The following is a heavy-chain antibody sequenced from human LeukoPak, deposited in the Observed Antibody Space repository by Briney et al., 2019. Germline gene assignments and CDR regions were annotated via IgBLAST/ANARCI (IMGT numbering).Heavy chain of an antibody. Sequence: GGSLRLSCAASGFTFSDYFMTWIRQAPGKGLEWVSYISGSGSNKYYADSVKCRFTISRDNAKNSLYLQMNSLRVEDTAVYYCATSQSSVAGIVGDWGQGTLVTVSS. CDR3: ATSQSSVAGIVGD. J-gene: IGHJ4*02. CDR1: GFTFSDYF. V-gene: IGHV3-11*04. D-gene: IGHD6-19*01. CDR2: ISGSGSNK.